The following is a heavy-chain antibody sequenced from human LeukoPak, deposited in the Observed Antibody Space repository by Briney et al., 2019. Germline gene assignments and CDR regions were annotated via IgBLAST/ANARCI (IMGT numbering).Heavy chain of an antibody. V-gene: IGHV1-69*05. D-gene: IGHD1-1*01. J-gene: IGHJ6*03. CDR1: GYTFTSYA. CDR3: ARGLVWRGYYYYYYMDV. CDR2: IIPIFGTA. Sequence: ASVKVSRKASGYTFTSYAISWVRQAPGQGLEWMGGIIPIFGTANYAQKFQGRVTITTDESTSTAYMELSSLRSEDTAVYYCARGLVWRGYYYYYYMDVWGKGTTVTVSS.